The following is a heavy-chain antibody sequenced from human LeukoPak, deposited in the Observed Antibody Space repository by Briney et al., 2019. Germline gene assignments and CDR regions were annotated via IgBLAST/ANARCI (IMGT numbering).Heavy chain of an antibody. CDR2: MFYSGGT. D-gene: IGHD2-2*01. Sequence: SETLSLTCTVAGDSLISSIYCWAWIRQSPGKGLGWIGCMFYSGGTFYNPSFKSRVTIPVDTSRNHFFLRLNPVNPATTPQYYCARHISEQDQHDPWGQGSMLSVSS. V-gene: IGHV4-39*01. CDR1: GDSLISSIYC. CDR3: ARHISEQDQHDP. J-gene: IGHJ5*02.